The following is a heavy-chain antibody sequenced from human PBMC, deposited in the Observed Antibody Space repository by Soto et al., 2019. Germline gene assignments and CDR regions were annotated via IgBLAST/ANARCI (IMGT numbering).Heavy chain of an antibody. Sequence: QVQLVQSGAEVKKPGASVKVSCKASGYTFTGNYMHWVRQAPGQGLGWMGWINPNSGGTNNAQEFQGRGIVSRDTSISTAYMELSRLGADGPAVYYCARDGDSISPFDIWGQGKMVTVSS. J-gene: IGHJ3*02. D-gene: IGHD6-6*01. CDR2: INPNSGGT. V-gene: IGHV1-2*02. CDR3: ARDGDSISPFDI. CDR1: GYTFTGNY.